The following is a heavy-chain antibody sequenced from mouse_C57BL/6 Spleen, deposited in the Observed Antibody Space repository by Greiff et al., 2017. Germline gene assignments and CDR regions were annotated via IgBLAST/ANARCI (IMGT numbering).Heavy chain of an antibody. CDR1: GYAFTNYL. J-gene: IGHJ4*01. CDR2: INPGSGGT. Sequence: QVQLKQSGAELVRPGTSVKVSCKASGYAFTNYLIEWVKQRPGQGLEWIGVINPGSGGTNYNEKFKGKATLTADKSSSTAYMQLSSLTSEDSAVYFCARSDGYSLMDYWGQGTSVTVSS. V-gene: IGHV1-54*01. CDR3: ARSDGYSLMDY. D-gene: IGHD2-3*01.